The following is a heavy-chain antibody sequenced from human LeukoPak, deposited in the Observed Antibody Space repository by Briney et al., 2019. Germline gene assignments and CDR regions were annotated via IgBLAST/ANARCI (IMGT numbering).Heavy chain of an antibody. V-gene: IGHV4-4*07. CDR1: GGSISSYY. CDR2: IYTSGST. D-gene: IGHD3-16*01. J-gene: IGHJ6*03. CDR3: ARAHMITSYYYYYYMDV. Sequence: SETLSLTCTVSGGSISSYYWSWIRQPAGKGLEWIGRIYTSGSTNYNPSLKSRVTISVGTSENQFSLKLSSVTAADTAVYYCARAHMITSYYYYYYMDVWGKGTTVTVSS.